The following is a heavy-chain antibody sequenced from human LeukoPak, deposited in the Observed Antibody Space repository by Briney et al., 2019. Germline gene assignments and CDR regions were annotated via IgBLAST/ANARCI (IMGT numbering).Heavy chain of an antibody. Sequence: GDSLKIPCKGSAFSFTSYWIAWVRQMPGEGLEWMGIIYPFDSSTRSSPSFQGQVTFSADTSISPAYLQWSTLKSSDTAIFYCAGRRYCNSSSWYGGAFDIWGLGTMVTVSS. V-gene: IGHV5-51*01. D-gene: IGHD2-2*01. CDR1: AFSFTSYW. CDR2: IYPFDSST. CDR3: AGRRYCNSSSWYGGAFDI. J-gene: IGHJ3*02.